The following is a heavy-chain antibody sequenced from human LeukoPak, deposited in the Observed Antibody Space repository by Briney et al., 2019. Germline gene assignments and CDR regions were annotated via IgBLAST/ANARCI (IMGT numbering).Heavy chain of an antibody. CDR2: IKSKTDGGTT. D-gene: IGHD5-18*01. CDR1: GFTFSNAW. CDR3: TTDGMVDTAMVTYFYYYMDV. J-gene: IGHJ6*03. Sequence: GGSLRLSCAASGFTFSNAWMSWVRQAPGKGLEWVGRIKSKTDGGTTDYSAPVKGRFTISRDDSKNTLYMQMNSLKTEDTAVYYCTTDGMVDTAMVTYFYYYMDVWGKGTTVTVSS. V-gene: IGHV3-15*01.